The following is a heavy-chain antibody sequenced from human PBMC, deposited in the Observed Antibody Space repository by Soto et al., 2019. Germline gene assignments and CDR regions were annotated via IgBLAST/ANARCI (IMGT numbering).Heavy chain of an antibody. CDR2: ISAYNGNT. CDR3: VRVVAAGPNLGYDGMDV. V-gene: IGHV1-18*04. Sequence: QVQLVQSGAEVKKPGASVKVSCKASGYTFTSYGISWVRQAPGQGVEWMGWISAYNGNTNYAQKLQDRVSMITDKCSSTAYMELRSMRADDTAVYYCVRVVAAGPNLGYDGMDVWGQGNTDTVSS. J-gene: IGHJ6*02. D-gene: IGHD6-13*01. CDR1: GYTFTSYG.